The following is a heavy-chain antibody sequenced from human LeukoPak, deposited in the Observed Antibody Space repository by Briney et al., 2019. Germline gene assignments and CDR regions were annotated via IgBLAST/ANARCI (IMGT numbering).Heavy chain of an antibody. CDR2: IHYSGST. CDR1: GGSISSYY. CDR3: ARVRDRSSYFYDLDY. J-gene: IGHJ4*02. V-gene: IGHV4-59*01. D-gene: IGHD3-22*01. Sequence: SETLSLTCTVSGGSISSYYWSWIQQPPGKGLEWIGCIHYSGSTSYNPSLKSRVTISVDTSKNQFSLKLSSVTAADTAVYYCARVRDRSSYFYDLDYWGQGTLVTVSS.